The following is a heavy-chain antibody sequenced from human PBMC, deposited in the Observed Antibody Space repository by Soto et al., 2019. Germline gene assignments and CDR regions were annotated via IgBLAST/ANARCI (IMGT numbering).Heavy chain of an antibody. J-gene: IGHJ6*02. CDR3: GRYSGSYPVYNGMTV. D-gene: IGHD1-26*01. CDR2: ISATSDAA. Sequence: SLRLSCVASGLPFSTSAMNWVRQAPGKGLEWVSIISATSDAAYYAESVKGRFTSSRDNSKNTLYLQMNSLRPEDTAVYYCGRYSGSYPVYNGMTVWGQGTTVTVSS. V-gene: IGHV3-23*01. CDR1: GLPFSTSA.